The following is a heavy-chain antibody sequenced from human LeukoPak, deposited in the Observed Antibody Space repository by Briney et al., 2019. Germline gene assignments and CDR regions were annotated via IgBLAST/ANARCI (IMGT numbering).Heavy chain of an antibody. J-gene: IGHJ4*02. V-gene: IGHV1-46*01. CDR1: GYTFTSYY. CDR2: INPSGGST. CDR3: ARGVLWELPDY. D-gene: IGHD1-26*01. Sequence: ASVKVSCKASGYTFTSYYMHWVRQAPGQGLEWMGIINPSGGSTSYAQKFKGRVTMTRDTSTSTVYMEMSSLRSEDTAVYYCARGVLWELPDYWGQGTLVTVSS.